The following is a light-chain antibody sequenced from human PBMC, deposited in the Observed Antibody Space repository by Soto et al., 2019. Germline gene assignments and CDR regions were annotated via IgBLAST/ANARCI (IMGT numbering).Light chain of an antibody. CDR2: LEGSGSY. CDR1: SGHSSYI. J-gene: IGLJ2*01. CDR3: ATWDSNGVV. Sequence: QPVLTQSSSASASLGSSVKLTCTLSSGHSSYIIAWHQQQPGKAPRYLMKLEGSGSYNKGSGVPDRFSGSSSGADRYLTISNLQSEDEADYYCATWDSNGVVFGGGTKLIVL. V-gene: IGLV4-60*03.